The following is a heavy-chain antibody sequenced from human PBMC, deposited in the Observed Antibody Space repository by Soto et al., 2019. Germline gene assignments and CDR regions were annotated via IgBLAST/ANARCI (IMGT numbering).Heavy chain of an antibody. CDR3: AREVTSYGYVGASYFDY. Sequence: GGSLRLSCAASGFTFSSYGMHWVRQAPGKGLEWVAVIWYDGSNKYYADSVKGRFTISRDNSKNTLYLQMNSLRAEDTAVYYCAREVTSYGYVGASYFDYWGQGTLVTVSS. CDR2: IWYDGSNK. V-gene: IGHV3-33*01. D-gene: IGHD5-18*01. CDR1: GFTFSSYG. J-gene: IGHJ4*02.